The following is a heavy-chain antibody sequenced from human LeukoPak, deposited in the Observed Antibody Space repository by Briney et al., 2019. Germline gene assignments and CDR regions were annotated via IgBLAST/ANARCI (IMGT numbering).Heavy chain of an antibody. D-gene: IGHD1-1*01. J-gene: IGHJ4*02. CDR2: LRGNGDT. CDR1: GFTFSSYA. Sequence: GGSLTLSCAASGFTFSSYAMSWVREAPARGLEWVSSLRGNGDTFYADSVKGRFTLSRDDSRNTVYLQLNNLRAEDTAVYYCANASWVSNADAVLWGQGTMVTVSS. V-gene: IGHV3-23*01. CDR3: ANASWVSNADAVL.